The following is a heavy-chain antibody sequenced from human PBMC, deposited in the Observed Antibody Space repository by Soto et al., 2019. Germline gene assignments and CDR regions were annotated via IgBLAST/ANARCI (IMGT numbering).Heavy chain of an antibody. CDR3: ARQKWEQPKWFDP. D-gene: IGHD1-26*01. CDR1: GGAISDARFY. V-gene: IGHV4-39*01. Sequence: GLVKPSETLSLTCSLSGGAISDARFYWGWIRQSPGRGLEWIGSIYYTGTTFFNPSLQSRVTISVDTSENQFSLKLYSVTAADTALYFCARQKWEQPKWFDPWGQGTLVIVSP. J-gene: IGHJ5*02. CDR2: IYYTGTT.